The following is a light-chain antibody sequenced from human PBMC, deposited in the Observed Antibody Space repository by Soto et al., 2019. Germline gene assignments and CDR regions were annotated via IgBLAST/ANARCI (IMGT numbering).Light chain of an antibody. CDR2: GAS. J-gene: IGKJ5*01. CDR1: QRVYNSY. CDR3: QQYGDSIT. V-gene: IGKV3-20*01. Sequence: EIVLTQSPGTLSLSPGEGATLSCRASQRVYNSYLAWYQQKPGQAPRLLIYGASNRATGIPDRFSGSGSGTGFTLTITRLEPEDFAVYFCQQYGDSITFGQGTRLEI.